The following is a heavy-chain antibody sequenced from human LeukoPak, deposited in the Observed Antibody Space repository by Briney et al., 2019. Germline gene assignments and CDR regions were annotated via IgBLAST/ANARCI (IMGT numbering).Heavy chain of an antibody. J-gene: IGHJ4*02. CDR3: AGWFKDYYAY. CDR1: GVSISGYY. Sequence: PSETLSLTCTVSGVSISGYYWSWIRQPPGKGLEWVGSVYNSGHTPDYNYTPSLKSRVAISVDASKNQFSLELGSVTAADTALYYCAGWFKDYYAYWGQGTLVTVSS. D-gene: IGHD3-10*01. V-gene: IGHV4-59*01. CDR2: VYNSGHTPDY.